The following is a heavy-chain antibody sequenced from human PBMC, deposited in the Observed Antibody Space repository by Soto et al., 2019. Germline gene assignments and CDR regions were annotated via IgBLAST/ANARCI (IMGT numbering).Heavy chain of an antibody. CDR3: AGVGGTVTTPNYYYYYGMDV. CDR1: GGTFSSYA. Sequence: QVQLVQSGAEVKKPGSSVKVSCKASGGTFSSYAISWVRQAPGQGLEWMGGIIPIFGTANHAQKFQARVTIAADESTSTAYMELSSLRSEDTAVYYCAGVGGTVTTPNYYYYYGMDVWGQGTTVTVSS. D-gene: IGHD4-17*01. CDR2: IIPIFGTA. V-gene: IGHV1-69*12. J-gene: IGHJ6*02.